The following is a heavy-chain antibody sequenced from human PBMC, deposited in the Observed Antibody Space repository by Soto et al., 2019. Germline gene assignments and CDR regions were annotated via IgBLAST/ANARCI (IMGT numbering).Heavy chain of an antibody. Sequence: QVQLQESGPGLMMPSGTLSLICSVSGESVGRGTNYWSWVRQAPGRGLEWIGYIFDAATAIYNPSFESRVSISLDAAKNRVSLKLTSVTAADTAIYYCARDRRGRADGFIYYYGMEVWGQGTSVTVSS. J-gene: IGHJ6*02. V-gene: IGHV4-61*01. CDR2: IFDAATA. CDR3: ARDRRGRADGFIYYYGMEV. CDR1: GESVGRGTNY. D-gene: IGHD6-13*01.